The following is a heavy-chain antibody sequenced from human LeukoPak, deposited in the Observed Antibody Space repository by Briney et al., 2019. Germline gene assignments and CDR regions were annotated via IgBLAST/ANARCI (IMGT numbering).Heavy chain of an antibody. CDR2: ISISGTTI. J-gene: IGHJ5*02. CDR1: GFTFTDYY. CDR3: ARDREVAITGTFWFDP. D-gene: IGHD1-7*01. Sequence: SGVSLRLSCAASGFTFTDYYMNWIRQAPGKGLEWVSYISISGTTIYYADSVKGRFTISRDNSKNTLFLQMNSLRAEDTAVYYCARDREVAITGTFWFDPWGQGTLVTVSS. V-gene: IGHV3-11*04.